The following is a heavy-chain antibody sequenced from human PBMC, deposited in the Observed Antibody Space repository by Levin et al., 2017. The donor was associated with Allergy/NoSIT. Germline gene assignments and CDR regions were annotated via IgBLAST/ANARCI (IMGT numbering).Heavy chain of an antibody. V-gene: IGHV4-34*01. CDR3: ARIPYRTFDY. Sequence: SQTLSLTCAVSGGSFSGFFWSWIRQSPKKGLEWIGEINHRGSTNYNPSLQCRVTITVDTSKSQFSLNLSSVTAADAAVYYCARIPYRTFDYWGQGTLVTVSS. D-gene: IGHD5-18*01. CDR1: GGSFSGFF. CDR2: INHRGST. J-gene: IGHJ4*02.